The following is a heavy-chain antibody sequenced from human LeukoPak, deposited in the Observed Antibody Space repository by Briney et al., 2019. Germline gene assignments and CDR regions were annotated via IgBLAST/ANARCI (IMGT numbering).Heavy chain of an antibody. CDR2: ISNSGGYT. V-gene: IGHV3-11*03. J-gene: IGHJ4*02. D-gene: IGHD6-19*01. Sequence: PGGSLRLSCAVSGFTFGDDYMSWIRQAPGQGLEWVSYISNSGGYTNYADSLAGRVPISKDNAENTLYLQMNSLRAEDTAVYYCARSRGAGPGAYFDYWGQGTLVTVTS. CDR1: GFTFGDDY. CDR3: ARSRGAGPGAYFDY.